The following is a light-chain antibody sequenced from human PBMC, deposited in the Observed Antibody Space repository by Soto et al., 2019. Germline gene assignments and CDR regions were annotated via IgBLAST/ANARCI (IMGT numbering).Light chain of an antibody. V-gene: IGKV1-39*01. CDR2: AAS. J-gene: IGKJ3*01. Sequence: DIQMTQSPSSLSASVGDRVTITCRASQSISSYLNWYRQKPGKAPKLLIYAASSLQSGVPSRFSGSGSGTDFTLSISSLQREDFATYYCQQSYSTPQTFGPGTKVDIK. CDR1: QSISSY. CDR3: QQSYSTPQT.